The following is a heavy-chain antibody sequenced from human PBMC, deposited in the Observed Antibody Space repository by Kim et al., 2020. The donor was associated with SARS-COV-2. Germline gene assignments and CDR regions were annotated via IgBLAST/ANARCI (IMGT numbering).Heavy chain of an antibody. CDR1: GGSISSYY. CDR3: AREVRDYGDGNFDY. D-gene: IGHD4-17*01. V-gene: IGHV4-59*13. Sequence: SETLSLTCTASGGSISSYYWSWIRQPPGKGLEWIGYIYYSGSTNYNPSLKSRVTISVDTSKNQFSLKLSSVTAADTAVYYCAREVRDYGDGNFDYWGQGTLVTVSS. J-gene: IGHJ4*02. CDR2: IYYSGST.